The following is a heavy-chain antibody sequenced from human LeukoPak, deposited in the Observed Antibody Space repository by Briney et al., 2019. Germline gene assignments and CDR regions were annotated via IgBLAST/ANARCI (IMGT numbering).Heavy chain of an antibody. CDR3: ARDGIGNHFWSLFDY. CDR1: GYTFSSYG. V-gene: IGHV1-18*01. D-gene: IGHD3-3*02. Sequence: ASVKVSCKTSGYTFSSYGISWVRQAPGQGLEWMGWISGYDVNTNYEQKFQGSVTMTIDTSTSTAYMEVRSLRSDDTAVYYCARDGIGNHFWSLFDYWGQGTLVTVSS. J-gene: IGHJ4*02. CDR2: ISGYDVNT.